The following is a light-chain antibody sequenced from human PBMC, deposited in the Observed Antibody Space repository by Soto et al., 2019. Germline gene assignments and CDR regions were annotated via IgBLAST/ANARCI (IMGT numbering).Light chain of an antibody. CDR3: HQYYSYPIT. Sequence: AIRMTQSPSSFAASTGDRVTITCRASQGISSYLAWYQQKPGKAPKLLIYAASTLQSGVPSRFSGSGSGTDFTLPISCLQSEDFATYYCHQYYSYPITFGGGTKVEIK. V-gene: IGKV1-8*01. CDR2: AAS. CDR1: QGISSY. J-gene: IGKJ4*01.